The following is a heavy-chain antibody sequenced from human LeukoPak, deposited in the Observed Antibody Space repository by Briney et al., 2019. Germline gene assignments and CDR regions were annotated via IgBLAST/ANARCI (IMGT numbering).Heavy chain of an antibody. J-gene: IGHJ4*02. CDR2: IRGKAYGGTT. CDR1: GFTFSSYG. V-gene: IGHV3-49*04. Sequence: GGSLRLSCAASGFTFSSYGTHWVRQAPGKGLEWVGFIRGKAYGGTTEYAASVKGRFTISRDDSKSIAYLQMNRLKTEDTAVYYCTRDLAGDFPFDYWGQGTLVTVSS. CDR3: TRDLAGDFPFDY.